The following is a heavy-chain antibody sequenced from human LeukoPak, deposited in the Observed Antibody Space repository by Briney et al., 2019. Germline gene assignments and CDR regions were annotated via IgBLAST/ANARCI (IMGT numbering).Heavy chain of an antibody. CDR1: GFTFSSYG. Sequence: GGSLRFSCAASGFTFSSYGMTWVRQAPGKGLEWVSAISGSGGSTYYADSVKGRFTISRDNSKNTLYLQMNSLRAEETAVYYCAKERSRGGDCLDYWGQGTLVTVSS. CDR3: AKERSRGGDCLDY. D-gene: IGHD2-21*02. J-gene: IGHJ4*02. V-gene: IGHV3-23*01. CDR2: ISGSGGST.